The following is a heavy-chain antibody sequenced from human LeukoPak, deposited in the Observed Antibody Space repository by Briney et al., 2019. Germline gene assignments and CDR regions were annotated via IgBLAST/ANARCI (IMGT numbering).Heavy chain of an antibody. Sequence: ASVKVSRKASGYTFTGYYMHWVRQAPGQGLEWMGWINPNSGGTNYAQKFQGRVTMTRDTSISTAYMELSRLRSDDTAVYYCARDWNCSGGSCYSLDYWGQGTLVTVSS. J-gene: IGHJ4*02. V-gene: IGHV1-2*02. CDR2: INPNSGGT. CDR1: GYTFTGYY. D-gene: IGHD2-15*01. CDR3: ARDWNCSGGSCYSLDY.